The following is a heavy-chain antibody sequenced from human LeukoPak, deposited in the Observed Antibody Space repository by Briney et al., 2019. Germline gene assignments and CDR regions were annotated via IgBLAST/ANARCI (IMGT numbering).Heavy chain of an antibody. CDR3: ARGMTWSAY. Sequence: PGGSLRLSCAASGFTFSTYWMLWVRQAPGKGLEWVANIKGDGSEKHYVDSVKGRFTIPRDNAKSTLYLQMNSLRADDTALYYCARGMTWSAYWGRGTMVAVAS. J-gene: IGHJ4*02. CDR1: GFTFSTYW. D-gene: IGHD2-21*02. CDR2: IKGDGSEK. V-gene: IGHV3-7*04.